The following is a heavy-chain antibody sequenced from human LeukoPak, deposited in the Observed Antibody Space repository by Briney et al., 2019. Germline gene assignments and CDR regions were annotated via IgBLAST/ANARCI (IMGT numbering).Heavy chain of an antibody. D-gene: IGHD5-18*01. J-gene: IGHJ4*02. CDR2: RKQDGSEK. V-gene: IGHV3-7*01. CDR1: GFTFSSYW. CDR3: ARDANVDTAMASYFDY. Sequence: PGGSLRLSCAASGFTFSSYWMSWVRQAPGKGLEWVANRKQDGSEKYYVDSVKGRFTISRDNAKNSLYLQMNSLRAEDTAVYYCARDANVDTAMASYFDYWGQGTLVTVSS.